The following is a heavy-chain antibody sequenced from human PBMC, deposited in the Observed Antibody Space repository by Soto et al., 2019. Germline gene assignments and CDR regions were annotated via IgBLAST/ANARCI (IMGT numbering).Heavy chain of an antibody. D-gene: IGHD3-10*01. J-gene: IGHJ4*02. Sequence: QVQLVQSGAEVKKPGASVKVSCKASGYTFTSYAISWVRQAPGQGLEWMGWISAYNGNTNYAQKLQGRVTMTTDTPTSTAYGELRGLTSGDTAVYDCAGGCVGEFVDYLDFWGQGTLVTVSS. CDR3: AGGCVGEFVDYLDF. V-gene: IGHV1-18*01. CDR2: ISAYNGNT. CDR1: GYTFTSYA.